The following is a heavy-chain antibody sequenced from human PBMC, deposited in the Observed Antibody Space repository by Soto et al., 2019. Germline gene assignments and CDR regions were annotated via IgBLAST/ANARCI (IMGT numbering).Heavy chain of an antibody. CDR2: FSDGGSNT. J-gene: IGHJ4*02. CDR1: GFSFSSYA. V-gene: IGHV3-23*01. D-gene: IGHD6-13*01. CDR3: AILDSSTWYTGYYFDY. Sequence: EVQLLESGGGLVQPGGSLRLSCAASGFSFSSYAMNWVRQAPGKGLECVSAFSDGGSNTYYTDSVKGRFTISRDNSNNTVFLQINSLRAEDTAVYYCAILDSSTWYTGYYFDYWGQGTLVTVSS.